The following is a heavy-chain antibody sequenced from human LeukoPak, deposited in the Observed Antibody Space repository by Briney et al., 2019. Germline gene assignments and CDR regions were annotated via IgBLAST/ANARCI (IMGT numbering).Heavy chain of an antibody. V-gene: IGHV3-66*01. J-gene: IGHJ4*02. CDR2: IYSGGST. CDR1: GFTVSSNY. CDR3: ARDSYYYDSSGYYWGY. D-gene: IGHD3-22*01. Sequence: HPGGSLRLSCAASGFTVSSNYMSWVRQAPGKGLEWASVIYSGGSTYYADSVKGRFTISRDNSKNTLYLQMNSLRAEDTAVYYCARDSYYYDSSGYYWGYWGQGTLVTVSS.